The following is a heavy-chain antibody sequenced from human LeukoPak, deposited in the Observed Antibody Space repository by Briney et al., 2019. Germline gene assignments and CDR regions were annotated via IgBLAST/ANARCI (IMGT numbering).Heavy chain of an antibody. Sequence: GGSLRLSCAASGLTFSSYAMSWVRQAPGKGLEWVSAIIGSSGHTYYADSVKGRFTISRDSSKKTLYLQMNSLRAEDTAVYYCAKVGFSEMEWLLYSDHWGQGTLVTVSS. J-gene: IGHJ4*02. CDR1: GLTFSSYA. CDR2: IIGSSGHT. D-gene: IGHD3-3*01. CDR3: AKVGFSEMEWLLYSDH. V-gene: IGHV3-23*01.